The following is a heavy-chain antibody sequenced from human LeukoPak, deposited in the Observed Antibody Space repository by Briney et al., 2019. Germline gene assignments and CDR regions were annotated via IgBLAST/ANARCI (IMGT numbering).Heavy chain of an antibody. V-gene: IGHV3-7*01. D-gene: IGHD2-21*02. Sequence: GGSLRLSCAVSGFTFTSYWMSWVRQAPGKGLEWVANINEDGSYRFHADSVKGRLTISRDNSKNSLYLQMSSLRADDTAVYYCARDATRGGDNDYWGQGTRVIVSS. CDR3: ARDATRGGDNDY. J-gene: IGHJ4*02. CDR1: GFTFTSYW. CDR2: INEDGSYR.